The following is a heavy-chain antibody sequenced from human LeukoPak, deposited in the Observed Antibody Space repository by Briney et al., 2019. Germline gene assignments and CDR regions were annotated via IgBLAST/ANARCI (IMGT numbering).Heavy chain of an antibody. Sequence: SETLSLTCAVYGGSFSGYYWSWIRQPPGKGLEWIGEINHSGSTNYNPSLKSRVTISVDTSKNQFSLKLSSVTAADTAVYYCAREPYVPSRRWFDLWGQGTLVTVSS. CDR1: GGSFSGYY. V-gene: IGHV4-34*01. CDR2: INHSGST. CDR3: AREPYVPSRRWFDL. D-gene: IGHD3-10*02. J-gene: IGHJ5*02.